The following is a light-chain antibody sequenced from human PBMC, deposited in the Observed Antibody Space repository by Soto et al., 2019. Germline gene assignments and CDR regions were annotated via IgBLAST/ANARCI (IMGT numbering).Light chain of an antibody. Sequence: QSVLTQSPSVSGAPGQRVTISCTGSSSNIGAGYDVHWYQQLPGTAPKLLIYGNSNRPSGVPDRFSGSKSGTSASLAITGLQAEDEADYYCQSYYNSLSGWVFGGGTKLTVL. CDR2: GNS. J-gene: IGLJ3*02. V-gene: IGLV1-40*01. CDR3: QSYYNSLSGWV. CDR1: SSNIGAGYD.